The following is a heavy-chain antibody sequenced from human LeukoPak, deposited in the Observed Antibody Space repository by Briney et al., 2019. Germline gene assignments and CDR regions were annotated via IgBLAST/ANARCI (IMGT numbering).Heavy chain of an antibody. CDR1: GFTVSSNY. D-gene: IGHD6-13*01. CDR2: IYSGGST. Sequence: QAGGSLRLSCAASGFTVSSNYMSWVRQAPGKGLEWVSVIYSGGSTYYADSVKGRFTISRDNSKNTLYLQMNSLRAEDTAVYYCAKVRIAAAAVDAFDIWGQGTMVTVSS. CDR3: AKVRIAAAAVDAFDI. J-gene: IGHJ3*02. V-gene: IGHV3-53*01.